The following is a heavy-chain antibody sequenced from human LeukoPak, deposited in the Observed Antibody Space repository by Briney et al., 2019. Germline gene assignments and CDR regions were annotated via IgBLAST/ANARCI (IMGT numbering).Heavy chain of an antibody. CDR2: IYSGGST. Sequence: EGSLRLSCAASGFTVSSNYMSWVRQAPGKGLEWVSVIYSGGSTYYADSVKGRFTISRDNSKNTLYLQMNSLRAEDTAVYYCARDGLLYGSGSDYYYGMDVWGQGTSVTVYS. J-gene: IGHJ6*02. CDR1: GFTVSSNY. V-gene: IGHV3-66*01. CDR3: ARDGLLYGSGSDYYYGMDV. D-gene: IGHD3-10*01.